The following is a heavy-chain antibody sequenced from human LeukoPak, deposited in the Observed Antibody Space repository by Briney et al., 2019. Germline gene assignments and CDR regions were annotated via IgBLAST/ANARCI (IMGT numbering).Heavy chain of an antibody. CDR2: ISSSGSTI. J-gene: IGHJ4*02. D-gene: IGHD6-13*01. Sequence: GGSLRLSCAASGFTFSSYWMSWVRQAPGKGLEWVSYISSSGSTIYYADSVKGRFTISRDNAKNSLYLQMNSLRAEDTAVYYCARDGGPGYSSSWYLYWGQGTLVTVSS. V-gene: IGHV3-48*04. CDR3: ARDGGPGYSSSWYLY. CDR1: GFTFSSYW.